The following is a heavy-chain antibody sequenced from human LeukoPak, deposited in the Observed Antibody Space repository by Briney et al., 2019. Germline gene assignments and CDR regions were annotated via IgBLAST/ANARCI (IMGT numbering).Heavy chain of an antibody. CDR1: GFSISSYY. D-gene: IGHD6-19*01. Sequence: SETLSLTCTVSGFSISSYYWSWVRQPPGKGLEWIGYLYYSGSTYYNASLKSRVTISVDTSKNQFSLKMSSRTAADTAVYYGASKGSGSYAYNWFDPWGQGTLVTVSS. J-gene: IGHJ5*02. CDR2: LYYSGST. V-gene: IGHV4-59*01. CDR3: ASKGSGSYAYNWFDP.